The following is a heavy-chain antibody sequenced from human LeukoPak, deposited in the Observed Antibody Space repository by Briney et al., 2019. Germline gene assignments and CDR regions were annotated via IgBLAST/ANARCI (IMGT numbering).Heavy chain of an antibody. D-gene: IGHD2-15*01. Sequence: GGSLRLSCAASGFTLGGNWIHWVRPAPGKGLVWVSRINSDGSSTSYADSVKGRFTISRDNAKNTLYLQMNSLRAEDTAVYYCARRDNYDYWGQGTLVTVSS. CDR2: INSDGSST. CDR1: GFTLGGNW. V-gene: IGHV3-74*01. J-gene: IGHJ4*02. CDR3: ARRDNYDY.